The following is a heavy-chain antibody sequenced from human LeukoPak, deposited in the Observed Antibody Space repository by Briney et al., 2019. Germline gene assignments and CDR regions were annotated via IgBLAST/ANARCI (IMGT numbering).Heavy chain of an antibody. CDR3: ARDSPAAGTVAFDI. CDR2: ISSSSSYI. Sequence: GGSLRLSCAASGFTFSSYSMNWVRQAPGKGLEWVSSISSSSSYIYYADSVKGRFTISRDNAKNSLYLQMNSLRAEDTAVYYCARDSPAAGTVAFDIWGQGTMVTVSS. D-gene: IGHD6-13*01. V-gene: IGHV3-21*01. J-gene: IGHJ3*02. CDR1: GFTFSSYS.